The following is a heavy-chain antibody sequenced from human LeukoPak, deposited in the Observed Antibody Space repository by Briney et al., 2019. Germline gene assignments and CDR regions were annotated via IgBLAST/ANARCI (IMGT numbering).Heavy chain of an antibody. Sequence: GGSLRLPCAASGFTFSSYAMSWVRQAPGKGLEWVSAISGSGGSTYYADSVKGRFTISRDNSKNTLYLQMNGLRAEDTAVYYCAKECGGDCYSGAYYYYGMDVWGQGTTVTVSS. J-gene: IGHJ6*02. CDR1: GFTFSSYA. D-gene: IGHD2-21*02. CDR3: AKECGGDCYSGAYYYYGMDV. V-gene: IGHV3-23*01. CDR2: ISGSGGST.